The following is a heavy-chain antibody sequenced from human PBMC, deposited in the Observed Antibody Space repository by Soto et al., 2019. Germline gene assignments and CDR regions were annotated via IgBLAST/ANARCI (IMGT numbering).Heavy chain of an antibody. CDR1: GFSLSTSGRC. D-gene: IGHD5-18*01. CDR2: IDWDDDK. CDR3: ARQRKDTAMPFYYYYGMDV. Sequence: ESGPTLVNPTQTLTLTCTFSGFSLSTSGRCVSWIRQPPGKALEWLALIDWDDDKYYSTSLKTRLTISKDTSKNQVVLTMTNMDPVDTATYYCARQRKDTAMPFYYYYGMDVWGQETTVTVSS. J-gene: IGHJ6*02. V-gene: IGHV2-70*01.